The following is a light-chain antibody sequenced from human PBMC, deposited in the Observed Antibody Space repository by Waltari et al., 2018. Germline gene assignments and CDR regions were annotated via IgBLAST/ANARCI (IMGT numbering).Light chain of an antibody. Sequence: QSALTQPRSVSGSPGQSVTISCIGTSSDVARYNHVSWYQQHPGKAPKLIISDVNKRPSGVPDRFAGSKSVNTTALTISGLQADDEADYYCCSYAGTYTWGCFGTGTKVTVL. V-gene: IGLV2-11*01. CDR2: DVN. J-gene: IGLJ1*01. CDR3: CSYAGTYTWGC. CDR1: SSDVARYNH.